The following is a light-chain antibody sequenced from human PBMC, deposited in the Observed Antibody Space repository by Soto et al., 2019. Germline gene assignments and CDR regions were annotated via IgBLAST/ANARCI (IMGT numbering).Light chain of an antibody. CDR3: QQRSNWPPYT. V-gene: IGKV3-11*01. J-gene: IGKJ2*01. CDR1: QSVSSY. CDR2: DAS. Sequence: EIVLTQSPATLSLSPGERATLSCRASQSVSSYLAWYQQKPGQAPRLLIYDASNRATVIPARFSGSGSGTDFTLTISSLEPEDFAVYYCQQRSNWPPYTFGQGNKLEIK.